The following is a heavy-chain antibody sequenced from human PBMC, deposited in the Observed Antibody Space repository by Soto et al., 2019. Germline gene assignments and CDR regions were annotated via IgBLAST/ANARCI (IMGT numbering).Heavy chain of an antibody. V-gene: IGHV4-61*01. CDR3: ARDNMATFDYHYYGMDV. CDR1: GGSVSGGSYQ. Sequence: QVQLQESGPGLAKPSETLSLTCSVSGGSVSGGSYQWTWIRQAPGKGLEWNGYVHFSGGTNYNPSLESRVTISIDTSRDQFSLKLTSLTAADTAVYFCARDNMATFDYHYYGMDVWGQGTTVTVSS. J-gene: IGHJ6*02. D-gene: IGHD5-12*01. CDR2: VHFSGGT.